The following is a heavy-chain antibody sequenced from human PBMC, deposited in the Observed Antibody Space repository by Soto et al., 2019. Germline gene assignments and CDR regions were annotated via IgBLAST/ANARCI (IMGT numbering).Heavy chain of an antibody. CDR3: AKERAPWGSYHYFDY. Sequence: QVQLVQSGVEVKKPGASVKVSCKTSGYTFSNYIITWVRQAPGQGLEWMGWISAYNGNTNYAQKFQDRITMTTDTSTSTMYRELRSLRSDDTAGYFYAKERAPWGSYHYFDYWGQGTLVTVSS. CDR1: GYTFSNYI. CDR2: ISAYNGNT. D-gene: IGHD3-16*02. V-gene: IGHV1-18*01. J-gene: IGHJ4*02.